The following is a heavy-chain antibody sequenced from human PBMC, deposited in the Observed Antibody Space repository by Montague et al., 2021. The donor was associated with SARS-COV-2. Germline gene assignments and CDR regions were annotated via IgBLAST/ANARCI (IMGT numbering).Heavy chain of an antibody. V-gene: IGHV4-39*02. J-gene: IGHJ3*01. D-gene: IGHD3-22*01. CDR2: IYYTGTT. CDR3: ARLMRYFDSSGSPPAFDF. Sequence: SETLSLTCTVSGGSINSNIYYWAWIRQPPGKGLEWIATIYYTGTTYYNPSLKSRVTISAVTSKNHFTLKLSSVTAADTAVYYCARLMRYFDSSGSPPAFDFWGQGTMVTVSS. CDR1: GGSINSNIYY.